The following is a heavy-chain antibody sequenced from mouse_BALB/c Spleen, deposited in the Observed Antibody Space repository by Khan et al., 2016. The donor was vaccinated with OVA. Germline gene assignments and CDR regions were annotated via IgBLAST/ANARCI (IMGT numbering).Heavy chain of an antibody. CDR1: VFNIKDTY. CDR3: ARWDWYFDV. Sequence: VQLQQSGAELVKPGASVKLSCTASVFNIKDTYMHWVKQRPEQGLEWIGRIDPANGNTKYDPKFQGKATITADTSSNTAYLQLSSLTSEDTAVYYCARWDWYFDVWGAGTTVTVSS. V-gene: IGHV14-3*02. J-gene: IGHJ1*01. CDR2: IDPANGNT.